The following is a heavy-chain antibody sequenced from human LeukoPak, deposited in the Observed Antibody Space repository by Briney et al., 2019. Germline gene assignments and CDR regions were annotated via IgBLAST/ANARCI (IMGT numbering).Heavy chain of an antibody. V-gene: IGHV4-59*01. CDR2: IYYSGST. CDR1: GGSISTYY. Sequence: SETLSLTCTVSGGSISTYYWSWIRQPPGKGLEWIGYIYYSGSTNYNPSLKSRVTISVDTSKNQFSLKLSSVTAADTAVYYRARGIYSSGYYYYFDYWGQGTLVTVSS. J-gene: IGHJ4*02. D-gene: IGHD3-22*01. CDR3: ARGIYSSGYYYYFDY.